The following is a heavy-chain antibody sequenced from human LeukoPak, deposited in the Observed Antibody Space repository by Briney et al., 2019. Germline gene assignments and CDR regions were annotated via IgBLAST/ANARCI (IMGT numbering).Heavy chain of an antibody. CDR3: ARDREIIAFDY. D-gene: IGHD3-10*01. CDR1: GYTFTTYS. J-gene: IGHJ4*02. Sequence: ASVKVSCKASGYTFTTYSMNWVRQAPGQGLEWMGWINTNTGNPTYAQGFTGRFVFSLDTSVSTAYLQIGSLEAEDTAVYYCARDREIIAFDYWGQGTLVSVSS. V-gene: IGHV7-4-1*01. CDR2: INTNTGNP.